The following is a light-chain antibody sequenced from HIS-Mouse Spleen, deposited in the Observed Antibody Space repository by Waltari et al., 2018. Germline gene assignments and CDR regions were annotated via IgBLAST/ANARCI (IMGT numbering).Light chain of an antibody. CDR2: EGS. Sequence: QSALTQPASVSGSPGQSITISCTGTSSDVGSSPLVSWYQQHPGQAPKLMIYEGSKRPSGVSNRFSGSKSGNTASLTISGLQAEDEADYYCCSYAGSSTVVFGGGTKLTVL. CDR1: SSDVGSSPL. V-gene: IGLV2-23*01. CDR3: CSYAGSSTVV. J-gene: IGLJ2*01.